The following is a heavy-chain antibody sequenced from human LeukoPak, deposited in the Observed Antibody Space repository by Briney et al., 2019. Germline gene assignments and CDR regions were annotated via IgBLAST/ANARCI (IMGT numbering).Heavy chain of an antibody. CDR3: ARFRYSSSWYTRTD. V-gene: IGHV3-66*01. CDR1: GFTVSSNY. D-gene: IGHD6-13*01. Sequence: SGGSLRLSCVASGFTVSSNYMRWVRQAPGGGLVWGSVIYSGGSTYYADSVTGRFTISRDNSKNTLYLQMNSLRAEDTAVYYCARFRYSSSWYTRTDWGQGTLVTVSS. CDR2: IYSGGST. J-gene: IGHJ4*02.